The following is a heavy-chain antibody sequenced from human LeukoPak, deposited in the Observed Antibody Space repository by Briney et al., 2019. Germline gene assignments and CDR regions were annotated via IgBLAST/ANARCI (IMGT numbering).Heavy chain of an antibody. J-gene: IGHJ3*02. Sequence: KPSETLSLTCTVSGGSISTISYYWGWIRQPPGKGLEWIGSIYYTGSTYYNPSLKSRVTISVDTSKNQFSLKLSSVTAADTAVYYCARVWLYGATSLEAFDIWGQGTMVTVSS. V-gene: IGHV4-39*07. CDR3: ARVWLYGATSLEAFDI. D-gene: IGHD1-26*01. CDR2: IYYTGST. CDR1: GGSISTISYY.